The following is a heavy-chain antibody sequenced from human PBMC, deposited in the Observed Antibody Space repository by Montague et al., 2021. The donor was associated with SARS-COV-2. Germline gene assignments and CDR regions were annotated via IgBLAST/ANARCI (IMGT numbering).Heavy chain of an antibody. V-gene: IGHV4-34*01. D-gene: IGHD3-22*01. J-gene: IGHJ4*02. Sequence: SETLSLTCAVYGGSFSDYHWSWIRQPPGQGLEWIGEINHSGTTNCNPSLKSRVTISIDTSKSQFSLKLSSVTAADTAVYYCARGLTDISMIVVVLLGAPHYFESWGQGTLVTVSS. CDR1: GGSFSDYH. CDR2: INHSGTT. CDR3: ARGLTDISMIVVVLLGAPHYFES.